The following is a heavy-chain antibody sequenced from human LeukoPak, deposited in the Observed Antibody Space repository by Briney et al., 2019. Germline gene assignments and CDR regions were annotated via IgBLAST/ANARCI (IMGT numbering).Heavy chain of an antibody. CDR3: ARGNVVGATRPFDY. D-gene: IGHD1-26*01. J-gene: IGHJ4*02. CDR2: IGSNGDST. Sequence: PGGSLRLSCAGSGFTFSNYAMNWVRQAPGKGLENVAGIGSNGDSTYYANSVKGRFTISRDNSKNTLFLQMGSLRAEDMAVYYCARGNVVGATRPFDYWGQGTLVTVSS. V-gene: IGHV3-64*01. CDR1: GFTFSNYA.